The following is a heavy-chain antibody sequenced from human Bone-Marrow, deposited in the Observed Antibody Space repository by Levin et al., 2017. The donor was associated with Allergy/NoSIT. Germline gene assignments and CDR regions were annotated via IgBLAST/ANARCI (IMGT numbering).Heavy chain of an antibody. Sequence: PSETLSLTCAVYGGSFSGYYWSWIRQPPGKGLEWIGEINHSGSTNYNPSLKSRVTISVDTSKNQFSLKLSSVTAADTAVYYCASKRKWLANFDYWGQGTLVTVSS. CDR2: INHSGST. D-gene: IGHD6-19*01. CDR3: ASKRKWLANFDY. CDR1: GGSFSGYY. J-gene: IGHJ4*02. V-gene: IGHV4-34*01.